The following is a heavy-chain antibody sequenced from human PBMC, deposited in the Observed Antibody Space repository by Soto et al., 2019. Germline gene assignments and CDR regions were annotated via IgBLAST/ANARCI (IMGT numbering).Heavy chain of an antibody. V-gene: IGHV5-10-1*03. CDR1: GYVFTSYW. CDR2: IDPSDSYT. CDR3: ARLSGGRYYDFWSGYPRFDP. D-gene: IGHD3-3*01. J-gene: IGHJ5*02. Sequence: EVQLVQSGAEVKKPGESLRISCKGSGYVFTSYWITWVRQMPGKGLEWMGRIDPSDSYTNYSPSFQGHVTISSDKSISTAYLQWRGLKASDTAMYYCARLSGGRYYDFWSGYPRFDPWGQGTLVTVSS.